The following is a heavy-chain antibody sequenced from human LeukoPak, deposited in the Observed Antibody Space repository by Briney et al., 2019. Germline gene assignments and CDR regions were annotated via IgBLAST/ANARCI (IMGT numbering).Heavy chain of an antibody. CDR3: AADKQSGYDVKDYYYYYGMDV. V-gene: IGHV1-58*02. Sequence: SVKVSCKASGFTFTSSAMQWVRQARGQRLEWIGWIVVGSGNTNYAQKFQERVTITRDMSTSTAYMELSSLRSEDTAVYYCAADKQSGYDVKDYYYYYGMDVWGQGTTVTVS. CDR1: GFTFTSSA. J-gene: IGHJ6*02. D-gene: IGHD5-12*01. CDR2: IVVGSGNT.